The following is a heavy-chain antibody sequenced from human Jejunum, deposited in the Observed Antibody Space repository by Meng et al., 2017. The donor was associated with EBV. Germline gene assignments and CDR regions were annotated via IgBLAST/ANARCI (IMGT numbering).Heavy chain of an antibody. CDR3: VRGGDYCLVY. CDR2: YYNSGST. D-gene: IGHD2-21*02. J-gene: IGHJ4*02. CDR1: GGSISSSSYY. Sequence: QLQLQESGPGLVKPPEPLSLTCPVSGGSISSSSYYWGWIRQPPGKGLEWIGTYYNSGSTYYNPSLKSRVTILVDRSENHFSLHLSSVTAADTAVYYCVRGGDYCLVYWGQGTLVTVSS. V-gene: IGHV4-39*07.